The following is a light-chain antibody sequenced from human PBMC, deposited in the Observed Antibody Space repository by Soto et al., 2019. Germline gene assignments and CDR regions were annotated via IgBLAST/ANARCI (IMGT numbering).Light chain of an antibody. CDR3: QQYNNWALS. J-gene: IGKJ4*01. V-gene: IGKV3-15*01. CDR2: GAS. CDR1: QSVSSN. Sequence: EIVMTQYHSTLSVSPSEIATLSCSASQSVSSNLAWYQQKPGQAPRLLIYGASTRATGIPARFSGSGSGTEFTLTISSLQSEDFVVYYCQQYNNWALSFGGGSKVDIK.